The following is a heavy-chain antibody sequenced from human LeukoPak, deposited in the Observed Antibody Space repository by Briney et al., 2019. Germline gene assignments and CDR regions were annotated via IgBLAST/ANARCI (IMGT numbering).Heavy chain of an antibody. CDR2: FGGSGGSI. CDR3: AKSDCGGDCHLLDY. CDR1: GFTFSTYA. D-gene: IGHD2-21*02. V-gene: IGHV3-23*01. Sequence: GGSLRLSCAASGFTFSTYAMGWVRQAPGKGLEWVSHFGGSGGSIYYADSVKGRFTISRDNSKNTPYLQMNSLRAEDTAVYYCAKSDCGGDCHLLDYWGQGTLVTVSS. J-gene: IGHJ4*02.